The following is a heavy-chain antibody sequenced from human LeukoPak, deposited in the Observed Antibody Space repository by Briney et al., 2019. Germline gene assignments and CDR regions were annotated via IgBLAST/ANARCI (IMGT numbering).Heavy chain of an antibody. Sequence: GGSLRLSCAASGFTFSNYAMDWVRQAPGKGLEWVSAMSGGGGGTYYADSVKGRFTISRDNSKNTLYLQMNSLRAEDTAIYYCAKGAMEDDYYYYSVDVWGQGTTVTVSS. CDR1: GFTFSNYA. D-gene: IGHD1-1*01. J-gene: IGHJ6*02. V-gene: IGHV3-23*01. CDR3: AKGAMEDDYYYYSVDV. CDR2: MSGGGGGT.